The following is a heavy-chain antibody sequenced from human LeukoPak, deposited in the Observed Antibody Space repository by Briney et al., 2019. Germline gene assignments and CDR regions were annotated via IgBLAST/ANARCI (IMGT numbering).Heavy chain of an antibody. J-gene: IGHJ3*02. CDR1: GGSISSSSYY. Sequence: SETPSLTCTVSGGSISSSSYYWGWIRQPPGKGLEWIGSIYYSGSTYYNPSLKSRVTISVDTSKNQFSLKLSSVTAADTAVYYCARWYSSGWMDAFDIWGQGTMVTVSS. V-gene: IGHV4-39*01. CDR2: IYYSGST. CDR3: ARWYSSGWMDAFDI. D-gene: IGHD6-19*01.